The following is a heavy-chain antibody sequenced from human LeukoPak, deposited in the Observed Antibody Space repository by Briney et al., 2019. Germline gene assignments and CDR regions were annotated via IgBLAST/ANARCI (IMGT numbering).Heavy chain of an antibody. D-gene: IGHD3-22*01. V-gene: IGHV1-2*02. CDR1: GYTFTGYY. J-gene: IGHJ3*02. Sequence: GASVKVSCKASGYTFTGYYMHWVRQAPGQGLEWMGWINPISSGTNYAQKFQGRVTMTRDTSISTAYMELSRLSSDDTAVYYCARAARNYYDSSGYYYPSAFDIWGQGTMVTVSS. CDR3: ARAARNYYDSSGYYYPSAFDI. CDR2: INPISSGT.